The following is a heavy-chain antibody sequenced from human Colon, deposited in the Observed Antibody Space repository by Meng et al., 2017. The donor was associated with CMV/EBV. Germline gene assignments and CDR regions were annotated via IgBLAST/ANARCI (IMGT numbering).Heavy chain of an antibody. CDR1: GYSFTNYW. J-gene: IGHJ6*02. CDR2: IKQDGSEK. D-gene: IGHD3-10*01. V-gene: IGHV3-7*01. CDR3: ARDQGYGSGRYYYGMDV. Sequence: SCKASGYSFTNYWIGWVRQAPGKGLEWVANIKQDGSEKYYVDSVKGRFTISRDNAKNSLYLQMNSLRAEDTAVYYCARDQGYGSGRYYYGMDVWGQGTTVTVSS.